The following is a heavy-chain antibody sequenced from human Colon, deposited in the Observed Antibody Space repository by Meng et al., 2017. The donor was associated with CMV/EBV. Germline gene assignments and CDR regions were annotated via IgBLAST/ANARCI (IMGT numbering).Heavy chain of an antibody. Sequence: GESLKISCAASGFTFSSYAMHWVRQAPGKGLKWVAVISYDGGSKYYADSVKGRFTISRDNSKNTVYLHMNSLRPEDTAVYYCAREQRGYCTSTSCPSRWFDPWGQGTLVTVSS. CDR2: ISYDGGSK. CDR1: GFTFSSYA. D-gene: IGHD2-2*01. V-gene: IGHV3-30-3*01. J-gene: IGHJ5*02. CDR3: AREQRGYCTSTSCPSRWFDP.